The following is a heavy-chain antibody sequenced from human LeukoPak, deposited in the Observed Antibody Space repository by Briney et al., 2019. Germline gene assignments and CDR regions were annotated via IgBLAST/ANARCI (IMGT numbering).Heavy chain of an antibody. V-gene: IGHV3-30-3*01. CDR1: GFTFSSYA. CDR3: ARGGDLRFCSGGNCYLFDY. D-gene: IGHD2-15*01. CDR2: ISNDGSKK. J-gene: IGHJ4*02. Sequence: GGSLRPSCVVSGFTFSSYAIHWVRQAPGKGLEWVTVISNDGSKKYYADSLKGRFTISRDNAKDALYLQINSLRAEDTAVYYCARGGDLRFCSGGNCYLFDYWGQGTLVTVSS.